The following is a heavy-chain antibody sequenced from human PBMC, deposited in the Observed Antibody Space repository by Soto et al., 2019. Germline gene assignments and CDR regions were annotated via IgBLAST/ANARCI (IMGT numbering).Heavy chain of an antibody. D-gene: IGHD6-19*01. CDR2: ISYDGSNK. CDR1: GFTFSSYA. CDR3: ARSMSSGWYVAFDI. V-gene: IGHV3-30-3*01. Sequence: GGSLRLSCAASGFTFSSYAMHWVRQAPGKGLEWVAVISYDGSNKYYADSVKGRFTISRDNSKNTLYLQMNSLRAEDTAVYYCARSMSSGWYVAFDIWGQGTMVTVS. J-gene: IGHJ3*02.